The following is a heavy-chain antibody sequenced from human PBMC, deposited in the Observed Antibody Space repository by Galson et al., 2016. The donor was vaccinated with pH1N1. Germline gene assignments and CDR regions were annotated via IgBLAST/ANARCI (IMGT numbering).Heavy chain of an antibody. J-gene: IGHJ4*02. CDR1: DFTFSSYE. CDR2: IYTSGSA. V-gene: IGHV4-4*07. CDR3: ARGIGYCTNKCTYYFDY. D-gene: IGHD2-8*01. Sequence: LRLSCAASDFTFSSYEMSWVRQAPGKGLEWIGRIYTSGSADYNFSLKSRVIISLDTSKNQFSLKLSSVTAADTAIYYCARGIGYCTNKCTYYFDYWGQGTLVTVSS.